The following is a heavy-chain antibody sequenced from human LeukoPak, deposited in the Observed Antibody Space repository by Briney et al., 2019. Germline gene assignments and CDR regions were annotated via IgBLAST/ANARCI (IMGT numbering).Heavy chain of an antibody. CDR2: IDHTGST. CDR3: ARGLGTGRDP. J-gene: IGHJ5*02. Sequence: PSETMSLTCTVSGGYLSGWYWNWIRQPPGKGLEWIGYIDHTGSTNYKASFKGRVTISVDRSQNKMSLKVRSVTAADTAVYYCARGLGTGRDPWGKGTLVIVSA. V-gene: IGHV4-59*01. D-gene: IGHD3-16*01. CDR1: GGYLSGWY.